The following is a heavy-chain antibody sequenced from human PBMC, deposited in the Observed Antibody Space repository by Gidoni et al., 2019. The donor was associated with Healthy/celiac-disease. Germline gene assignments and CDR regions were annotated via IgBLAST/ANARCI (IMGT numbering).Heavy chain of an antibody. CDR3: ARDSHLYYDSSGYYDY. CDR1: GGSISSGSYY. CDR2: IYTSGST. V-gene: IGHV4-61*02. D-gene: IGHD3-22*01. Sequence: QVQLQESGPGLVKPSQTLSLTCTVSGGSISSGSYYWSWIRQPAGKGLEWIGRIYTSGSTNYNPSLKSRVTISVDTSKNQFSLKLSSVTAADTAVYYCARDSHLYYDSSGYYDYWGQGTLVTVSS. J-gene: IGHJ4*02.